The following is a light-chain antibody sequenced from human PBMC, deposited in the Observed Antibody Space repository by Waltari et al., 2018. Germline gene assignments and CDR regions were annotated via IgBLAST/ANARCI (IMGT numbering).Light chain of an antibody. V-gene: IGLV2-14*01. J-gene: IGLJ2*01. CDR2: EVS. Sequence: QSALTQPSSVSGSPGPSLTISCTRTRSDVGASPSLSWYQHHPGKAPKLIIYEVSNRPSGLSNRCSGSKSGNTASLISSGLQADDEADYYCSSYTSSTTLLFGGGTKLTVL. CDR3: SSYTSSTTLL. CDR1: RSDVGASPS.